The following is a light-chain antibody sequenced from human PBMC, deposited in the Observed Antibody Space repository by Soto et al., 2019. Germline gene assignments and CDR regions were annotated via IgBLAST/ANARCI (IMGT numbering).Light chain of an antibody. V-gene: IGLV2-14*01. CDR3: SSFTSSSTFV. J-gene: IGLJ1*01. CDR2: DVS. Sequence: QSALAQPASVSGSPGQSITISCTGTSSDVDRYNYVSWFQQHPGKAPKLMIYDVSNWPSGVSDRFSGSKSGNTASLTISGLQPEDEADYYCSSFTSSSTFVFGTGTKVTVL. CDR1: SSDVDRYNY.